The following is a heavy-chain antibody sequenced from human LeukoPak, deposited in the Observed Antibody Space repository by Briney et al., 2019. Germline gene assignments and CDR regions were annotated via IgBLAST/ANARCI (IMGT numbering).Heavy chain of an antibody. CDR3: ARGPMESEWGLLEGDWFDP. J-gene: IGHJ5*02. Sequence: SETLSLTCTVSGGSISSSSYYWGWIRQPPGKGLEWIGSIYYSGSTYYNPSLKSRVTISVDTSKNQFSLKLSSVTAADTAVYYCARGPMESEWGLLEGDWFDPWGQGTLVTVSS. D-gene: IGHD1-26*01. CDR2: IYYSGST. V-gene: IGHV4-39*07. CDR1: GGSISSSSYY.